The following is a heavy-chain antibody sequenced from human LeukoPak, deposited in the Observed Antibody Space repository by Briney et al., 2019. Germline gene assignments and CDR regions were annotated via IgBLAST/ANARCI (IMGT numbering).Heavy chain of an antibody. Sequence: SETLSLTCAVYGGSLSNYFWSWIRQPPGKGLEWIGEINHSGSTNYNPSLKTRLTISVDTSMNQFSLKLSSVTTADTAVYYCARGVVGNWYFFDYWGQGTLVTVSS. J-gene: IGHJ4*02. CDR3: ARGVVGNWYFFDY. CDR2: INHSGST. CDR1: GGSLSNYF. V-gene: IGHV4-34*01. D-gene: IGHD6-13*01.